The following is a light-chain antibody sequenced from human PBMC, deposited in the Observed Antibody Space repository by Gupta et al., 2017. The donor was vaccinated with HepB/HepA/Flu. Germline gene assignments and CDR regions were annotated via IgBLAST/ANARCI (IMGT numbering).Light chain of an antibody. CDR1: QNIDKY. Sequence: DIQMTQFPSSLSASVGDRVTITCRASQNIDKYLNWYQQKSGRAPEVLIYAASTVKTGVPSRFSGRGSGTDFSLTINKLQPEDFATYYCQQSNSFPRTFGQGTTVEIE. CDR3: QQSNSFPRT. J-gene: IGKJ1*01. CDR2: AAS. V-gene: IGKV1-39*01.